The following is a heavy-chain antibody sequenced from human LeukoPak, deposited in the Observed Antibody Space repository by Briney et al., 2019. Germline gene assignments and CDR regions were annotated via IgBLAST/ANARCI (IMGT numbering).Heavy chain of an antibody. Sequence: GASVKVSCKASGYTFTSNAMHWVRQAPGQRPEWMGWINTGNGNTKYSQKFQGRVTISRDTSANTAYMEVSSLRSEDTAVYYCARGAAEGLDRGGQGTLVTVSS. CDR3: ARGAAEGLDR. CDR1: GYTFTSNA. CDR2: INTGNGNT. J-gene: IGHJ5*02. V-gene: IGHV1-3*04. D-gene: IGHD6-13*01.